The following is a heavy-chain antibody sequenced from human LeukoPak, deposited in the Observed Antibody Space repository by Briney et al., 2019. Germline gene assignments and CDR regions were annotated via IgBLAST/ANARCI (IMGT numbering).Heavy chain of an antibody. CDR2: IHISGNT. CDR3: ARSSSLYYFDY. CDR1: GGSISSGSYY. Sequence: SETLSLTCTVSGGSISSGSYYWSWIRQPAGKGLEWIGRIHISGNTNYNPSLASRVTISVDTSKNQFSLKLSSVTAADTAVYYCARSSSLYYFDYWGQGTVVTVSS. D-gene: IGHD3-10*01. V-gene: IGHV4-61*02. J-gene: IGHJ4*02.